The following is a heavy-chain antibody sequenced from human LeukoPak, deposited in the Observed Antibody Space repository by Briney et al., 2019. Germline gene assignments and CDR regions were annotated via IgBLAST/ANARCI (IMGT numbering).Heavy chain of an antibody. V-gene: IGHV3-30*02. CDR2: ISFDGSKE. CDR3: AKERRGYYSEY. J-gene: IGHJ4*02. Sequence: GGSLRLSCAASGFTFSSYAMQWVRQAPGKGLEWVALISFDGSKEYYADSVKGRFTVSRDKSKNTLHLQMNNLRAEDTAVYYCAKERRGYYSEYWGQGTQVTVSS. D-gene: IGHD3-22*01. CDR1: GFTFSSYA.